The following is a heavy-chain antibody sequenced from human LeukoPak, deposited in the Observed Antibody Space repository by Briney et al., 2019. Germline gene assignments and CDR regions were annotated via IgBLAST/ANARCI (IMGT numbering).Heavy chain of an antibody. V-gene: IGHV3-7*04. Sequence: GGSLRLSCAASGFTFSNYWMTWVRQAPGRGLEWVANIKQDGSERYYVDSVKGRFTISRDNAKNSLYLQMKSLRVEDTAVYYCAREFGWFIGFDYWGQGTLVTVSS. CDR1: GFTFSNYW. J-gene: IGHJ4*02. D-gene: IGHD2-15*01. CDR3: AREFGWFIGFDY. CDR2: IKQDGSER.